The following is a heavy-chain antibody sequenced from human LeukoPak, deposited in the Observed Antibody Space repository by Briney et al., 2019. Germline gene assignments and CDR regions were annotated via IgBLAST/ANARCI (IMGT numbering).Heavy chain of an antibody. CDR2: IYYSGST. CDR1: GGSISSYY. J-gene: IGHJ4*02. V-gene: IGHV4-59*01. CDR3: ARDYGSGSQPFDY. Sequence: SETLSLTCTVSGGSISSYYWSWIRQPPGKGLEWIGYIYYSGSTNYNPSLKSRVTISVDTSKNQFSLKLSSVTAADTAVYYCARDYGSGSQPFDYWGQGNLVTVSS. D-gene: IGHD3-10*01.